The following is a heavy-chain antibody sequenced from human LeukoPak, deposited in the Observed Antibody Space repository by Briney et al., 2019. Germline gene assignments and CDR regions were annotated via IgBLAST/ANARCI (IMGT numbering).Heavy chain of an antibody. CDR1: GFTFSSYA. CDR2: ISYDGSNK. D-gene: IGHD6-13*01. CDR3: ARGTGTHSSSWYLLYYYYMDV. J-gene: IGHJ6*03. Sequence: GGSLRLSCAASGFTFSSYAMHWVRQAPGKGLEWVAVISYDGSNKYYADSVKGRFTISRDNSKNTLYLQMNSLRAEDTAVYYCARGTGTHSSSWYLLYYYYMDVWGKGTTVTISS. V-gene: IGHV3-30*04.